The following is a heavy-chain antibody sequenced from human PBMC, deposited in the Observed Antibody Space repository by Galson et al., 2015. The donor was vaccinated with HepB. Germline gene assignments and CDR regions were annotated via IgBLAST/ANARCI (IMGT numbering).Heavy chain of an antibody. CDR3: AREPLFTSPGVVNAFDV. V-gene: IGHV1-2*02. D-gene: IGHD4-23*01. CDR2: INPNSGGT. J-gene: IGHJ3*01. Sequence: SVKVSCKASGYTFTGYYMHWVRQAPGQGLEWMAWINPNSGGTNSAQNFQGRVSVTRDTSIRTAYMELGGLTSDDTAVYYCAREPLFTSPGVVNAFDVWGQGTVVTVSS. CDR1: GYTFTGYY.